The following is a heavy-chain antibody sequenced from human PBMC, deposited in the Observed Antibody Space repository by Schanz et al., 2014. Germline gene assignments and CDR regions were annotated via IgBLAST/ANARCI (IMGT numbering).Heavy chain of an antibody. J-gene: IGHJ4*02. Sequence: EVHLVESGGGLVQPGGSLRLSCAASGFAFSSYAMGWVRQARGKGLEWVSYISGSSRTIYYADSMKGRFTVSRDNAENALYLQMNSLRAEDTGLYFCARGGSGSHYRLDYWGQGTLVTVSS. V-gene: IGHV3-48*01. CDR2: ISGSSRTI. CDR3: ARGGSGSHYRLDY. CDR1: GFAFSSYA. D-gene: IGHD1-26*01.